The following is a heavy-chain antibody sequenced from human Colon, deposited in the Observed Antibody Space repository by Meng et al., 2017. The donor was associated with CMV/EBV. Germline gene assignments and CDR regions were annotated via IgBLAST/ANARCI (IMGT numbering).Heavy chain of an antibody. CDR2: IYPQDGGT. J-gene: IGHJ4*02. Sequence: QVQLVQSVPEVQQPAASVKVSCKTSGYTFTANHLHLERQAPGQGLEWMGWIYPQDGGTYFAQKLQDRVTLTRDTSITTAYLELSGLTSDDTAIYYCVRESWCFDFWGEGTLVTVSS. D-gene: IGHD6-13*01. CDR1: GYTFTANH. CDR3: VRESWCFDF. V-gene: IGHV1-2*02.